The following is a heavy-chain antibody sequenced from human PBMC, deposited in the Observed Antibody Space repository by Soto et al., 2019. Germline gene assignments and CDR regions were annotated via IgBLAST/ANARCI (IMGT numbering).Heavy chain of an antibody. J-gene: IGHJ5*02. V-gene: IGHV4-34*01. CDR1: GGSFSGYY. CDR2: INHRGST. D-gene: IGHD4-17*01. Sequence: PSETLSLTCAVYGGSFSGYYWSWIRQPPGKGLEWIGEINHRGSTNYNPSLKSRVTISVDTSRNQFSLKLSSVTAADTAVYYCAYGDYHNWFDPWGRGTLVTVSS. CDR3: AYGDYHNWFDP.